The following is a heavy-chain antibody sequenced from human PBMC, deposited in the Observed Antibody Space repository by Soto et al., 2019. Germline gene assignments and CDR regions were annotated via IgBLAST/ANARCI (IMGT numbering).Heavy chain of an antibody. Sequence: SETLSLTCTVSGDSVNNNDFYWSCIRQPPWKGLEWVVTIFYSGTTYHSPSLKGRVTASVDRSENQFSLKLTSVTASDTAVYYCARLDFRSGYYGGRFDPWGQGTLVTVSS. CDR2: IFYSGTT. J-gene: IGHJ5*02. CDR1: GDSVNNNDFY. D-gene: IGHD3-3*01. V-gene: IGHV4-39*01. CDR3: ARLDFRSGYYGGRFDP.